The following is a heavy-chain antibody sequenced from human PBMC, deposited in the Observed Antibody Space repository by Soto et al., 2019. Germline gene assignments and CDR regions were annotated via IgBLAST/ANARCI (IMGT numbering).Heavy chain of an antibody. CDR3: ARDPGRDGYNYPTRYNWFDP. CDR2: TYYRSKWYN. D-gene: IGHD5-12*01. CDR1: GDSVSSNSAA. V-gene: IGHV6-1*01. J-gene: IGHJ5*02. Sequence: SQTLSLTCAISGDSVSSNSAAWNWIRQSPSRGLEWLGRTYYRSKWYNDYAVSVKSRITINPDTSKNQFSLQLNSVTPEDTAVYYCARDPGRDGYNYPTRYNWFDPWGQGTLVTVSS.